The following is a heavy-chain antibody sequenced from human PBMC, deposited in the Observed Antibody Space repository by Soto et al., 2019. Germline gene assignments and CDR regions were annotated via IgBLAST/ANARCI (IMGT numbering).Heavy chain of an antibody. D-gene: IGHD6-13*01. V-gene: IGHV2-5*02. Sequence: SGPTLVNPTQTLTLTCTFSGFSLSTSGVGVAWIRQPPGKALERLAVIYWDDDKRYSPSLKNRLTITKDTSKNQVVLTMINVDPMDTATNYCAPAWYGDQDYSAMGVWGQGAVVTVSS. CDR2: IYWDDDK. CDR1: GFSLSTSGVG. J-gene: IGHJ6*02. CDR3: APAWYGDQDYSAMGV.